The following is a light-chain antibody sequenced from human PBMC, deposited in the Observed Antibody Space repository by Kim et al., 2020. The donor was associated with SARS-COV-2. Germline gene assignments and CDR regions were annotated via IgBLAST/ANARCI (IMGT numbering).Light chain of an antibody. Sequence: SPGERATLSCRASQSVSSSYLAWYQQKPGQAPRLLIYGASSRATGIPDRFSVSGSGTDFTLTISRLEPEDFAVYYCQQYGSSLLTFGGGTKVDIK. CDR3: QQYGSSLLT. V-gene: IGKV3-20*01. J-gene: IGKJ4*01. CDR2: GAS. CDR1: QSVSSSY.